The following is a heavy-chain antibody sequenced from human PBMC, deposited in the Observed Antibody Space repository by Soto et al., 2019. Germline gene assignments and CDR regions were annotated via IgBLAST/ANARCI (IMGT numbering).Heavy chain of an antibody. CDR2: MSYDGSNE. D-gene: IGHD3-16*02. CDR3: ARKTPGRVIAPFHY. V-gene: IGHV3-30*03. CDR1: GFAFSSYG. Sequence: PGGSLRLSCAASGFAFSSYGMYWFRQAPGKGLEWVAVMSYDGSNEYYADSVKGRFTISRDNSKNTLYLQMNSLRVEDTAVYFCARKTPGRVIAPFHYWGQGTLVTVSS. J-gene: IGHJ4*02.